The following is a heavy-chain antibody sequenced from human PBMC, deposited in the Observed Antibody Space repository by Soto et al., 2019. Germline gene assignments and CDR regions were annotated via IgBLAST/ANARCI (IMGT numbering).Heavy chain of an antibody. Sequence: EVQLLESGGGLVQPGGSLRLSCAASGFTFSSYAMSWVRQAPGKGLEWVSAISGSGGSTYYADSVKGRFTISRDNSKNTLYLQMNSLRAEDTALYYCAKDRALLVTTCQFDYWGQGTLVTVSS. CDR2: ISGSGGST. D-gene: IGHD4-17*01. V-gene: IGHV3-23*01. CDR3: AKDRALLVTTCQFDY. CDR1: GFTFSSYA. J-gene: IGHJ4*02.